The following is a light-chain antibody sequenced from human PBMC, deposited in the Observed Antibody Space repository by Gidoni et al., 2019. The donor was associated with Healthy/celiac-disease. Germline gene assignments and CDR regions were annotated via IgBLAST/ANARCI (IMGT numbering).Light chain of an antibody. CDR3: SSYTSSSTLV. CDR1: SSDVAGYNY. Sequence: QSALTQPASVSGSPGQSITISCTETSSDVAGYNYVSWYHQHPGKAPKLMIYDVSKRPSGVSNRFSGSKSGNTASLTISGLQAEDEADYYCSSYTSSSTLVFGGGTKLTVL. J-gene: IGLJ3*02. CDR2: DVS. V-gene: IGLV2-14*03.